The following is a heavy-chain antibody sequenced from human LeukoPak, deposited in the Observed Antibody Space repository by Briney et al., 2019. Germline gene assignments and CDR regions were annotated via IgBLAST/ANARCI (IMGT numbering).Heavy chain of an antibody. D-gene: IGHD5-18*01. CDR3: ARGDRYSYGYVPYPVFRY. V-gene: IGHV4-31*03. Sequence: PSETLSLTCTVSGGSISSGGYYWSWIRQHPGKGLEWIGYIYYSGSTYYNPSLKSRVTISVDTSKNQFSLKLSSVTAADTAVYYRARGDRYSYGYVPYPVFRYWGQGTLVTVSS. J-gene: IGHJ4*02. CDR1: GGSISSGGYY. CDR2: IYYSGST.